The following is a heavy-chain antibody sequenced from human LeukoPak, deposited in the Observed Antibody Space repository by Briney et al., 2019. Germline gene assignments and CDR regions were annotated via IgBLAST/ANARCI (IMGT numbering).Heavy chain of an antibody. J-gene: IGHJ6*04. CDR3: AELGITMIGGV. Sequence: GGSLRLSCAASGFTFSSYWMTWVRQAPGKGLEWVANIKQDGSEKFYVDSVKGRFTISRDSAKNSLYLQMNSLRAEDTAVYYCAELGITMIGGVWGKGTTVTISS. D-gene: IGHD3-10*02. CDR1: GFTFSSYW. V-gene: IGHV3-7*01. CDR2: IKQDGSEK.